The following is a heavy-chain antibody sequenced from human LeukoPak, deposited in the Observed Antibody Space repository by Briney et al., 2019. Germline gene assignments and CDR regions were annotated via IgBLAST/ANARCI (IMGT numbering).Heavy chain of an antibody. V-gene: IGHV4-34*01. CDR3: ARAYDYVWGSYRPEDDY. Sequence: GSLRLSCAASGFTVSSNYMSWIRQPPGKGLEWIGEINHSGSTNYNPSLKSRVTISVDTSKNQFSLNLSSVTAADTAVYYCARAYDYVWGSYRPEDDYWGQGTLVTVSS. CDR1: GFTVSSNY. J-gene: IGHJ4*02. CDR2: INHSGST. D-gene: IGHD3-16*02.